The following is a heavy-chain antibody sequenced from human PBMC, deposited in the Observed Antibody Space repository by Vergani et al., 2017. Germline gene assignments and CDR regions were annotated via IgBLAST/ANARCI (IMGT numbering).Heavy chain of an antibody. D-gene: IGHD4-17*01. CDR1: GGSISSGSYY. V-gene: IGHV4-61*02. J-gene: IGHJ3*02. CDR3: ARRSRVDGDYSGDAFDI. Sequence: QVQLQESGPGLVKPSQTLSLTCTVSGGSISSGSYYWSWIRQPAGKGLEWIGRIYTSGSTNYNPSLKSRVTISVDTSKNQFSLKLSSVTAADTAVYYCARRSRVDGDYSGDAFDIWGQGTMVTVSS. CDR2: IYTSGST.